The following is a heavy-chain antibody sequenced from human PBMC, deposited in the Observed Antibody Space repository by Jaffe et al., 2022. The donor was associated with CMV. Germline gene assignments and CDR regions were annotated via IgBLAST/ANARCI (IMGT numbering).Heavy chain of an antibody. J-gene: IGHJ5*02. D-gene: IGHD1-7*01. V-gene: IGHV3-30*18. Sequence: QVQLVESGGGVVQPGRSLRLSCAASGFTFSSYGMHWVRQAPGKGLEWVAVISYDGSNKYYADSVKGRFTISRDNSKNTLYLQMNSLRAEDTAVYYCAKDHAPVEVELNNWFDPWGQGTLVTVSS. CDR1: GFTFSSYG. CDR2: ISYDGSNK. CDR3: AKDHAPVEVELNNWFDP.